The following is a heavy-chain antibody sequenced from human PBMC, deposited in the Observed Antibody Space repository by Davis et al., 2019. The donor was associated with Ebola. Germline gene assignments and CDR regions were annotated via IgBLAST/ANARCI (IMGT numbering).Heavy chain of an antibody. CDR1: GFTFINYW. J-gene: IGHJ6*04. CDR3: SREVRGGFSPMDL. CDR2: ANSDGSTT. D-gene: IGHD5-18*01. Sequence: GESLKISCAASGFTFINYWMHWVRQAPGKGLEWVSRANSDGSTTGYGDSVKGRFTISRDNAGNTLYLQMNSLRAEDTAVYYCSREVRGGFSPMDLWGTGTTVTVSS. V-gene: IGHV3-74*01.